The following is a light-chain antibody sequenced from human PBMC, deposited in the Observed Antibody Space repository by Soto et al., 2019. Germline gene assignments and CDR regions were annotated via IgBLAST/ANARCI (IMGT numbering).Light chain of an antibody. Sequence: QSVLTQHPSASGSPGQSVTISCTGTSSDVGGYNYVSWYQQHPGKAPKLVIFEVNKRPSGVPDRFSGSKSANTASLTVSGLQTEDEADYYCNSYAGSNSFVFGTGTKVTVL. CDR3: NSYAGSNSFV. CDR1: SSDVGGYNY. J-gene: IGLJ1*01. V-gene: IGLV2-8*01. CDR2: EVN.